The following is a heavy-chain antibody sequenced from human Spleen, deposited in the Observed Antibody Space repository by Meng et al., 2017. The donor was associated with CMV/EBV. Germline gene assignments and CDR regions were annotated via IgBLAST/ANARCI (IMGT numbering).Heavy chain of an antibody. CDR2: ISTYNGNT. J-gene: IGHJ4*02. D-gene: IGHD5/OR15-5a*01. Sequence: GESLKISCAASGFTFSNAWMSWVRQAPGKGLEWMGWISTYNGNTNYAHNFQGRVTMTTDPSTSTVYMELRSLRSDDTAVYYCARFDIGSDYWGQGTLVTVSS. CDR1: GFTFSNAW. V-gene: IGHV1-18*04. CDR3: ARFDIGSDY.